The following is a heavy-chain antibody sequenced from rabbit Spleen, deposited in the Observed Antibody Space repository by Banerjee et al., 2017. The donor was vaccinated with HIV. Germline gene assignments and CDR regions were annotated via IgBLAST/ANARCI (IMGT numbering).Heavy chain of an antibody. V-gene: IGHV1S45*01. Sequence: QEQVEESGGDLVQPEGSLTLTCMSSGLDFSSSYWICWVRQSPGKGLEWITCIDVGRTGRTYYASWAKGRFTISRTSSTTVTLQMTRLTAADTATYFCARDTSSSFSSYGMDLWGQGTLVTVS. CDR2: IDVGRTGRT. D-gene: IGHD1-1*01. CDR3: ARDTSSSFSSYGMDL. J-gene: IGHJ6*01. CDR1: GLDFSSSYW.